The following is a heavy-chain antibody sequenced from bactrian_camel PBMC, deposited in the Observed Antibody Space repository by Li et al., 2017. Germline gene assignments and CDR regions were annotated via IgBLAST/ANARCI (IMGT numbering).Heavy chain of an antibody. J-gene: IGHJ6*01. CDR3: AADLKSRGSWYYRRAADFEY. Sequence: HVQLVESGGGSVEAGGSLRLSCTASGYTYAAYDFAWFHQAPGKEREGVAAIEGTGSTSYADSVKGRFTISLDNAKNTVYLQMNILKPEDTGTYYCAADLKSRGSWYYRRAADFEYWGLGTQVTVS. V-gene: IGHV3S53*01. CDR1: GYTYAAYD. D-gene: IGHD6*01. CDR2: IEGTGST.